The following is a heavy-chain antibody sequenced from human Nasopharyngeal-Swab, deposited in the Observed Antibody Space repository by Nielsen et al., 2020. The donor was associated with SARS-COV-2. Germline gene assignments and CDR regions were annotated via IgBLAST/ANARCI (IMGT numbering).Heavy chain of an antibody. J-gene: IGHJ4*02. CDR2: IKQSGSGQ. CDR3: ARYCSTTSCPRGFDY. D-gene: IGHD2-2*01. CDR1: GFTFSSYW. V-gene: IGHV3-7*01. Sequence: GSLRLSCAASGFTFSSYWMSWVRQAPGKGLEWVSHIKQSGSGQYYVDSVKGRFTISRDNAKNSLSLQMNSLRAEDTAVYYCARYCSTTSCPRGFDYWGQGTLVTVSS.